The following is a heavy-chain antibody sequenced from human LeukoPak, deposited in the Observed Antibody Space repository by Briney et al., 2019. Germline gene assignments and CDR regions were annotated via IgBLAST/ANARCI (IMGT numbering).Heavy chain of an antibody. J-gene: IGHJ4*02. CDR1: GYTFTSYY. V-gene: IGHV1-46*01. CDR3: ARDARGYSYGQNFDY. Sequence: GASVKVSCKASGYTFTSYYMHWVRQAPGQGLEWMGIINPSGGSTSYAQKFQGRVTMTRDTSTSTAYMELSSLRSEDTAVYYCARDARGYSYGQNFDYWGQGTLVTVSS. CDR2: INPSGGST. D-gene: IGHD5-18*01.